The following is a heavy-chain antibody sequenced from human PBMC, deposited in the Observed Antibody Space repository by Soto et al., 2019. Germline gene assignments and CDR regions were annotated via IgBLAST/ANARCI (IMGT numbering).Heavy chain of an antibody. CDR2: IYYTGST. J-gene: IGHJ4*02. Sequence: TLSLTCTVSGGFISNYYWNWIRQPPGRRLEWIGYIYYTGSTNYNPSLESRVTISVDTSKNQLSLKLISVTAADTAVYYCARGDLTYNSAWYTYRGQGTLVTVSS. D-gene: IGHD6-19*01. CDR3: ARGDLTYNSAWYTY. V-gene: IGHV4-59*08. CDR1: GGFISNYY.